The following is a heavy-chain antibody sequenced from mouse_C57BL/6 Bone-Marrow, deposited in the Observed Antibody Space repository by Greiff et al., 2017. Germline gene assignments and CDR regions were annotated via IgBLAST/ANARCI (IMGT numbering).Heavy chain of an antibody. J-gene: IGHJ2*01. V-gene: IGHV1-69*01. Sequence: QVQLQQPGAELVMPGASVKLSCKASGYTFTSYWMHWVKQRPGQGLEWIGEIDPSDSYTNYNQKFKGKSTLTVDKSSSTAYIQLSSLTSEDSAVFSCEKSTSLYRNFDYWGQGTTLTASS. CDR3: EKSTSLYRNFDY. CDR2: IDPSDSYT. D-gene: IGHD1-3*01. CDR1: GYTFTSYW.